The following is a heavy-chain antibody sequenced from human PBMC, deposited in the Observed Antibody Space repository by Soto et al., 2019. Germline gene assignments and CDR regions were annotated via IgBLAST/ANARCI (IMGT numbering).Heavy chain of an antibody. D-gene: IGHD2-2*01. V-gene: IGHV1-69*13. CDR3: ARDQDCISTSCYYSWFDP. Sequence: SVKVSCKASGGTFSSYAISWVRQAPGQGLEWMGGIIPIFGTANYAQKFQGRVTITADESTSTAYMELSSLRSEDTAVYYCARDQDCISTSCYYSWFDPWGQGTLVTVSS. CDR2: IIPIFGTA. J-gene: IGHJ5*02. CDR1: GGTFSSYA.